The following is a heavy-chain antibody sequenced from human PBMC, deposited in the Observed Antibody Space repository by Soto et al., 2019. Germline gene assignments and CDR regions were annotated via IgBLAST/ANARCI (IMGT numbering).Heavy chain of an antibody. CDR2: IRIKANSYAT. D-gene: IGHD1-26*01. J-gene: IGHJ6*02. CDR3: STKVDSATSRPYHLYGMAV. CDR1: WVTFSESA. V-gene: IGHV3-73*01. Sequence: GSLKPSCGASWVTFSESAIHLVLQASGKGLECGGSIRIKANSYATEYAEAMKGRLTISRDDSNYPAYRQLNSRKSGDTAVYFCSTKVDSATSRPYHLYGMAVWGQGTTVTVSS.